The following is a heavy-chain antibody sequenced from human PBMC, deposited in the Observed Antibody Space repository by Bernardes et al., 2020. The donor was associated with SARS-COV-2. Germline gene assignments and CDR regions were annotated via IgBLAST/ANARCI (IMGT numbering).Heavy chain of an antibody. CDR3: ALPPTNYDRFGMDR. CDR1: GYTFTGYY. Sequence: ASVKVSCQASGYTFTGYYIHWVRQAPGQGLAWMGWINPNSGGTNYAQKFQGRVTMTRDTSISTAYMELSRLRSDDTAVFYCALPPTNYDRFGMDRWGQGPTVTVSS. CDR2: INPNSGGT. J-gene: IGHJ6*02. D-gene: IGHD3-22*01. V-gene: IGHV1-2*02.